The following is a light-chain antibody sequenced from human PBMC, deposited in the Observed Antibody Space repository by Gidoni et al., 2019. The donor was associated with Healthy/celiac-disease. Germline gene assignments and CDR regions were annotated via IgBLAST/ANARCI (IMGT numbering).Light chain of an antibody. Sequence: SYELNPPPSVSVSPGQTASITCSGDKAGDKYACWYQQKPGQSPVLVIYQDSKRPSGIPARFSGSNSGNTATLTISGTQAMDEADYYCQAWDSSTFVVFGGGTKLTVL. CDR3: QAWDSSTFVV. CDR1: KAGDKY. J-gene: IGLJ2*01. CDR2: QDS. V-gene: IGLV3-1*01.